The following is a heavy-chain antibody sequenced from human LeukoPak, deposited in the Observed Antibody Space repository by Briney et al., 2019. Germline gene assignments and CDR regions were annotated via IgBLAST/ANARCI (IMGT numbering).Heavy chain of an antibody. J-gene: IGHJ4*02. V-gene: IGHV3-21*01. CDR2: ISSSSSYI. CDR3: ATDRTYCSSTSCYLTPDDY. Sequence: GGSLRLSCAASGFTFSSYSMNWVRQAPGKGLEWVSSISSSSSYIYYADSVKGRFTISRDNAKNSLYLQMNSLRAEDTAVYYCATDRTYCSSTSCYLTPDDYWGQRTLVTVSS. CDR1: GFTFSSYS. D-gene: IGHD2-2*01.